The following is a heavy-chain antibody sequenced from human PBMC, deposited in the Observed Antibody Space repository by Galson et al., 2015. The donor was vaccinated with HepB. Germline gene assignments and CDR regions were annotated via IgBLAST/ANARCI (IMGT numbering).Heavy chain of an antibody. J-gene: IGHJ4*02. CDR3: AKEVGIAAVNFDY. V-gene: IGHV3-30*18. CDR2: VSSDGHIQ. CDR1: GFTFSSYG. D-gene: IGHD6-25*01. Sequence: SLRLSCAASGFTFSSYGMHWVRQAPGKGLEWVGVVSSDGHIQYYADSVKGRFTISRDNSRSTLYLQMSSLTAEDTAVFYCAKEVGIAAVNFDYWGQGTLVTVSS.